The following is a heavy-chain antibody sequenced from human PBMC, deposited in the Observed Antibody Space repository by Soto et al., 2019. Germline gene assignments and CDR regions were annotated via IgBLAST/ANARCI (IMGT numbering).Heavy chain of an antibody. CDR2: IDPHDSYT. CDR1: GYNFTNYW. D-gene: IGHD2-15*01. V-gene: IGHV5-10-1*03. J-gene: IGHJ4*02. CDR3: ARPDCATECRQYFFDH. Sequence: EVQLVQSGAQVKKPGESLMISCKASGYNFTNYWITWVRRVPGKGLEWMGRIDPHDSYTKYSPSFEGHVTLSVDKPTATASLQWHNLKASDTGIYYCARPDCATECRQYFFDHWGQGTLVTVSS.